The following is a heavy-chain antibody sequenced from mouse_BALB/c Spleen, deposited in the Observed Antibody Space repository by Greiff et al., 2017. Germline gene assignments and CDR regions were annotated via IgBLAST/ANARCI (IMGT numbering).Heavy chain of an antibody. CDR1: GYTFTSYW. D-gene: IGHD2-1*01. J-gene: IGHJ3*01. CDR3: ARDYGNLWFAY. V-gene: IGHV1-87*01. Sequence: QVQLKESGAELARPGASVKLSCKASGYTFTSYWMQWVKQRPGQGLEWIGAIYPGDGDTRYTQKFKGKATLTADKSSSTAYMQLSSLASEDSAVYYCARDYGNLWFAYWGQGTLVTVSA. CDR2: IYPGDGDT.